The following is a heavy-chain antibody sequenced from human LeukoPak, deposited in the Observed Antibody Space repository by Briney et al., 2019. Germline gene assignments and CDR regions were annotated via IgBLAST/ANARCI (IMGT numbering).Heavy chain of an antibody. Sequence: PSETLSLTCAVYGGSFSGYYWSWIRQPPGKGLEWIGEINHSGSTNYNPSLKSRVTISVDRSKNQFSLKLSSVTAADTAVYYCARVGRRFYGDYDWFDPWGQGTLVTVSS. CDR2: INHSGST. CDR3: ARVGRRFYGDYDWFDP. V-gene: IGHV4-34*01. D-gene: IGHD4-17*01. J-gene: IGHJ5*02. CDR1: GGSFSGYY.